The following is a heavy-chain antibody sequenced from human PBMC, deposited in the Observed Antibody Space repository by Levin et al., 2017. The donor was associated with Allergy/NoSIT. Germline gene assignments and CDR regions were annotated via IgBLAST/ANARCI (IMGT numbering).Heavy chain of an antibody. CDR1: DASITDYY. J-gene: IGHJ4*02. V-gene: IGHV4-59*01. CDR3: ARRDYGDYFDY. Sequence: SETLSLTCTVSDASITDYYWTWIRQPPGKGLEWIGHSYYSGSTNYNPSLKSRVTISIDTSKNQFSLKLSSVTAADTAVYYCARRDYGDYFDYWGQGTLVTVSS. CDR2: SYYSGST. D-gene: IGHD4-17*01.